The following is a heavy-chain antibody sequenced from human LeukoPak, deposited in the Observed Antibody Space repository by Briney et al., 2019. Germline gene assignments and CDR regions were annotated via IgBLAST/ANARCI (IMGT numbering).Heavy chain of an antibody. CDR3: ARRLHYFDY. J-gene: IGHJ4*02. Sequence: SETLSLTCTVSGGSISSTYDHWDWIRQSPGKGLEWLGSMRYSGSTYYNPSLKGRVTMFVDTSNNQFSLTLRSVTAADTAVYYCARRLHYFDYWGQGSLVTVSS. V-gene: IGHV4-39*01. CDR1: GGSISSTYDH. CDR2: MRYSGST. D-gene: IGHD2-21*02.